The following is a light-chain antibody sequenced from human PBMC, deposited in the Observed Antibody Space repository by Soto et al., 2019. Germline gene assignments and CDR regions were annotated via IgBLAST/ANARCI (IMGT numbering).Light chain of an antibody. Sequence: DIQMTQSPSSLSASVGDRVTITCRASQSISSYLSWFQLKPGKAPKLLIYAASTLQSGVPSRFSGSGSGTAFTITINRPQPEDFATYSGQQGYSNPYTFGQGTKLEIK. CDR1: QSISSY. CDR3: QQGYSNPYT. CDR2: AAS. J-gene: IGKJ2*01. V-gene: IGKV1-39*01.